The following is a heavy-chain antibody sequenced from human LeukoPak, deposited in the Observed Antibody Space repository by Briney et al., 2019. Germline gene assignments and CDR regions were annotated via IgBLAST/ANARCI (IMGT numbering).Heavy chain of an antibody. J-gene: IGHJ5*02. CDR2: INPNSGGT. Sequence: ASVKVSCKASGYTFTGYYMHWVRQAPGQGLEWMGWINPNSGGTNYAQKFQGWVTMTRDTSISTAYMELSSLRSEDTAVYYCARGHYDFWSGYWFDPWGQGTLVTVSS. V-gene: IGHV1-2*04. D-gene: IGHD3-3*01. CDR3: ARGHYDFWSGYWFDP. CDR1: GYTFTGYY.